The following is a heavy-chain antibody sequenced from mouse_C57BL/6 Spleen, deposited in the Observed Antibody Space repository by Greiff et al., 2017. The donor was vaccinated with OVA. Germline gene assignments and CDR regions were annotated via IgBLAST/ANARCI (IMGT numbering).Heavy chain of an antibody. J-gene: IGHJ4*01. CDR2: ISNGGGST. V-gene: IGHV5-12*01. D-gene: IGHD2-4*01. Sequence: EVMLVESGGGLVQPGGSLKLSCAASGFTFSDYYMYWVRQTPEKRLEWVAYISNGGGSTYYPDTVKGRFTISRDNAKNTLYLQMSRLKSEDTAMYYCARHDYAGYYAMDYWGQGTSVTVSS. CDR3: ARHDYAGYYAMDY. CDR1: GFTFSDYY.